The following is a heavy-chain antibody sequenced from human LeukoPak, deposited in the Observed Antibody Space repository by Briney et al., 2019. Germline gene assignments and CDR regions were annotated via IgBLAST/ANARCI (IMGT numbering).Heavy chain of an antibody. CDR1: DDVVSSATHF. CDR3: ARVKIVVVTTPGGGYTDA. CDR2: IDSRGTT. J-gene: IGHJ6*03. V-gene: IGHV4-39*07. D-gene: IGHD3-22*01. Sequence: SETLSLTCKVSDDVVSSATHFWGWIRQSPGKELEWIGSIDSRGTTYYNPSLKSRVTISVDTSKNQFSLQLTSLAAADTAVYHCARVKIVVVTTPGGGYTDAWGKGTTVTVSS.